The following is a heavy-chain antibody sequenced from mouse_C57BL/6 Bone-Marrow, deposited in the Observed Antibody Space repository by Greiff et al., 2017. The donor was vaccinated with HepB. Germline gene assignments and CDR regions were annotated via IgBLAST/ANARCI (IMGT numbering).Heavy chain of an antibody. D-gene: IGHD2-14*01. Sequence: QVQLQQPGAELVKPGASVKLSCKASGYTFTSYWMHWVKQRPGQGLEWIGMIHPNSGSTNYNEKFKSKATLTVDKSSSTAYMQLSSLTSEDSAVYYCARPYDRNDVDWFAYGGQGTLVTVSA. CDR3: ARPYDRNDVDWFAY. J-gene: IGHJ3*01. V-gene: IGHV1-64*01. CDR1: GYTFTSYW. CDR2: IHPNSGST.